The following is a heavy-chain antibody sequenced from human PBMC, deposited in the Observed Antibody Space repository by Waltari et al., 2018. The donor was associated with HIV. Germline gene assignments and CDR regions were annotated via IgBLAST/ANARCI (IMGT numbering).Heavy chain of an antibody. CDR1: GGSFTSFSGYY. CDR3: ARAGPYKAQPDS. V-gene: IGHV4-34*01. CDR2: IDYSGRT. Sequence: QVQLQQWGTGLLQPSETLSLTCAVSGGSFTSFSGYYWSLIRQTPGKGLGWIGEIDYSGRTHYNASLKSRITISVDTSKNLFALKVNSVTAADTAVYYGARAGPYKAQPDSWGQGTLVTVSS. J-gene: IGHJ4*02. D-gene: IGHD3-10*01.